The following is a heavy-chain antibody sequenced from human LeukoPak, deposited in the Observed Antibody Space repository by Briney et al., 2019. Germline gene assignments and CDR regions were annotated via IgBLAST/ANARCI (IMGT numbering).Heavy chain of an antibody. V-gene: IGHV3-23*01. CDR2: ISGSGGST. CDR3: AKQEIWRVAGTVGFGDAFDI. Sequence: GSLRLSCAASGFTFSSYAMSWVRQAPGKGLEWVSAISGSGGSTYYADSVKGRFTISRDDSKNTLYLQMNSLRAEDTAVYYCAKQEIWRVAGTVGFGDAFDIWGQGTMVTVSS. CDR1: GFTFSSYA. D-gene: IGHD6-19*01. J-gene: IGHJ3*02.